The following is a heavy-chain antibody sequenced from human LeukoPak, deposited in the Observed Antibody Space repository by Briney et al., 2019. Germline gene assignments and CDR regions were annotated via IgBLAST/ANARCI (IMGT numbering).Heavy chain of an antibody. Sequence: PSETLSLTCAVSDYSISSGYYWGWIRPPPEKGLEWIGSFSRSGSTYYSPSLKGRVTMSVDSSKNEFPLNLSSVTAADTAVYYCARGYIGNSGRYYYYYMDVWGKGTTVTVSS. V-gene: IGHV4-38-2*01. CDR1: DYSISSGYY. CDR2: FSRSGST. D-gene: IGHD1-26*01. J-gene: IGHJ6*03. CDR3: ARGYIGNSGRYYYYYMDV.